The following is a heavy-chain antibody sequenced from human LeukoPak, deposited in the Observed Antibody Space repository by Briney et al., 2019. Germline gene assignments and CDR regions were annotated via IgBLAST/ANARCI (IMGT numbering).Heavy chain of an antibody. J-gene: IGHJ6*03. Sequence: SVKVSCKASGGTFSSYAISWVRQAPGQGLEWMGGIIPIFGTANYAQKFQGRVTITTDESTSTAYMELSSLRSEDTAVYYCARAGAYYDSSGSPSWYYYCMDVWGKGTTVTVSS. CDR2: IIPIFGTA. D-gene: IGHD3-22*01. CDR3: ARAGAYYDSSGSPSWYYYCMDV. CDR1: GGTFSSYA. V-gene: IGHV1-69*05.